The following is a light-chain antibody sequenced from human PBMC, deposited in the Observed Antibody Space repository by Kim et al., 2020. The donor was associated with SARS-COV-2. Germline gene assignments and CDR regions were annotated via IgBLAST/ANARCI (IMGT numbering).Light chain of an antibody. V-gene: IGKV1-6*01. CDR3: LKDNTYPWT. J-gene: IGKJ1*01. CDR2: AAS. Sequence: AIQMTQSPSSLSASVGDRVTISCRASQGISNDLGWYQQKPGKAPKLLIYAASTLQSGVPSRFSGSGSGTDFTLTISSLQTEDFATYSCLKDNTYPWTFGQGTKVDIK. CDR1: QGISND.